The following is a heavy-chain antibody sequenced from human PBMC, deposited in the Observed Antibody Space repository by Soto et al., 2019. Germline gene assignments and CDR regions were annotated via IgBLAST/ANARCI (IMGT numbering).Heavy chain of an antibody. CDR2: IYYSGST. J-gene: IGHJ4*02. D-gene: IGHD3-22*01. V-gene: IGHV4-39*01. Sequence: QLQLQESGPGLVKPSETLSLTCTVSGGSISSSSYYWGWIRQPPGKGLEWIGSIYYSGSTYYTPSLKCRVTISVDTSKNHGSLKLSSVTAADTAVYYRARHNLQSSGHNVYWGQGTLITVSS. CDR1: GGSISSSSYY. CDR3: ARHNLQSSGHNVY.